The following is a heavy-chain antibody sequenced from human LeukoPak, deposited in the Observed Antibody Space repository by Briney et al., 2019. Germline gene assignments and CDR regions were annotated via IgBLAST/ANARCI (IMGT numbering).Heavy chain of an antibody. CDR3: AELGITMIGGV. Sequence: GGSLRLSCAASGFTLSSYAMNWVRQAPGKGLEWVSYISGSGSTIYYADSVKGRFTISRDNAKNSLYLQMNSLRAEDTAVYYCAELGITMIGGVWGKGTTVTISS. CDR1: GFTLSSYA. CDR2: ISGSGSTI. D-gene: IGHD3-10*02. J-gene: IGHJ6*04. V-gene: IGHV3-48*03.